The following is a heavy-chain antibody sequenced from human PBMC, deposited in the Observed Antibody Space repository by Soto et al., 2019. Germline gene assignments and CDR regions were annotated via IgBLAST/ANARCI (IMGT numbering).Heavy chain of an antibody. J-gene: IGHJ3*02. CDR1: DESFSVYY. D-gene: IGHD2-2*01. CDR3: ARDSTRRGACDI. Sequence: SETLSLTCAVGDESFSVYYWTWIRQPPGKGLEWLGDINHAGSTNYKPSLRSRVTMSVDTSKSQFSLKLTSVNVADTAVYYCARDSTRRGACDIWGQGTRATVSS. V-gene: IGHV4-34*01. CDR2: INHAGST.